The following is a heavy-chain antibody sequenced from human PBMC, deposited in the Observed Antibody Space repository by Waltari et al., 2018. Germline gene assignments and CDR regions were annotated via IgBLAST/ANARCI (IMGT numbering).Heavy chain of an antibody. CDR1: GGSINNYF. Sequence: QVQLQESGPGLVKPSETLSLTCTVSGGSINNYFWSWIRQSAGKGLEWIGRVYNSDNTTYNPSLESRVTMSVDTSKNQFSLGLSSVTAADTAMYYCVRGGDRISATGRNAYDIWGQGTMVIVSS. J-gene: IGHJ3*02. D-gene: IGHD2-15*01. CDR3: VRGGDRISATGRNAYDI. V-gene: IGHV4-4*07. CDR2: VYNSDNT.